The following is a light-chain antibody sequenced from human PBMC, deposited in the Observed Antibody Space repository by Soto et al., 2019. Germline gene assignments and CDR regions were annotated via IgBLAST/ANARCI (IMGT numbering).Light chain of an antibody. CDR2: SNN. CDR3: AAWDDSLKGVV. Sequence: QSVLTQPPSASGTPGQRVTISCSGSSSNIGSNTVNWYQHLPGTAPKLLIYSNNQRPSGVPDRFSGSKSGTSAFLAISGLQSEDEADYYCAAWDDSLKGVVFGGGTKLTVL. V-gene: IGLV1-44*01. CDR1: SSNIGSNT. J-gene: IGLJ2*01.